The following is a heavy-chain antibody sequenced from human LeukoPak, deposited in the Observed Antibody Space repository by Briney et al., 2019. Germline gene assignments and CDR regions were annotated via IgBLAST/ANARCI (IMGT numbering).Heavy chain of an antibody. CDR3: ARGARDTVMVTSDAFDI. D-gene: IGHD5-18*01. CDR1: GFTFSEHY. V-gene: IGHV3-11*01. Sequence: GGCLRLSCAATGFTFSEHYMSWVRQAPGKGLEWVSYISSSGNTIFNADSVKGRFTISRDNARNSLYLQMNSLRADDTAVYYCARGARDTVMVTSDAFDIWGQGTMVTVSS. CDR2: ISSSGNTI. J-gene: IGHJ3*02.